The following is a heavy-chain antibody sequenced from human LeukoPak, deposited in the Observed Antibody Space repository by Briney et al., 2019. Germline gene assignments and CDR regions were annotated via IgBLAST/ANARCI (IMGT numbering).Heavy chain of an antibody. D-gene: IGHD6-13*01. J-gene: IGHJ4*02. CDR3: ARVGAAPGHFDY. V-gene: IGHV1-18*01. Sequence: VASVCLSRKASGYSFASYGISWVRQAPGQGLEWIGWISTYSGNTNYAHNLQGRITVTTETSTSTAYMELRSLRSDDTAVYYCARVGAAPGHFDYWGQGTQLTVSS. CDR2: ISTYSGNT. CDR1: GYSFASYG.